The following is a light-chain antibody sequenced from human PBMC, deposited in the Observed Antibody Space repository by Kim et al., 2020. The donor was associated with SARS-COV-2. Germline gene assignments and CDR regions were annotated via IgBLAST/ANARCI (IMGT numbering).Light chain of an antibody. CDR1: QSVSSNY. J-gene: IGKJ4*01. CDR3: QQYGSSPLT. CDR2: GAS. V-gene: IGKV3-20*01. Sequence: EIVLTQSPGTLSLSPGERATLSCRASQSVSSNYLAWYQQKPGQAPSLLIYGASSRATGIPDRFSGSGSGTDFILIISRLEPEDFAVYYCQQYGSSPLTFGGGTKVEIK.